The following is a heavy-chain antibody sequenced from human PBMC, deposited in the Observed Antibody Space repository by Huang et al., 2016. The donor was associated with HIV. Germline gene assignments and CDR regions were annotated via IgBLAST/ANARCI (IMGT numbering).Heavy chain of an antibody. J-gene: IGHJ4*02. CDR1: GFTFGSYG. CDR3: AKVTLGFDY. Sequence: QVQLVESGGGVVQPGGSVRLSCATSGFTFGSYGMHWVRQAPGLGLEWVAFIQYDGTKKYYADSVKGRFNISRDNSKNMLHLQMNNLRVEDTAAYFCAKVTLGFDYWGQGTWVTVSS. CDR2: IQYDGTKK. V-gene: IGHV3-30*02. D-gene: IGHD2-15*01.